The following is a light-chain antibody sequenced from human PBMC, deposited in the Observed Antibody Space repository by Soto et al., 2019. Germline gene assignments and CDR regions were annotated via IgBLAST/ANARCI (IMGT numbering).Light chain of an antibody. J-gene: IGKJ1*01. CDR2: DAS. CDR3: QQYNDYSTWT. V-gene: IGKV1-5*01. CDR1: QSISRW. Sequence: DIQITHSPSTLSASVGDRVTITFRASQSISRWLVWYQQKPGKAPKVLIWDASSLQRGVPSRFSGSGSGTEFTLTISSLKPDDFATYYCQQYNDYSTWTFGQGTKVDIK.